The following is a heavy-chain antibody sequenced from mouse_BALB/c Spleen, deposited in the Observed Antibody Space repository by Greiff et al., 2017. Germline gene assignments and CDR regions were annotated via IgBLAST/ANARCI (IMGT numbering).Heavy chain of an antibody. CDR1: GFNIKDTY. CDR3: ARSGYGRFAY. CDR2: IDPANGNT. V-gene: IGHV14-3*02. D-gene: IGHD3-2*02. Sequence: EVQGVESGAELVKPGASVKLSCTASGFNIKDTYMHWVKQRPEQGLEWVGRIDPANGNTKYDPKFQGKATITADTSSNTAYLQLGSLTSEDTAVYYCARSGYGRFAYWGQGTLVTVSA. J-gene: IGHJ3*01.